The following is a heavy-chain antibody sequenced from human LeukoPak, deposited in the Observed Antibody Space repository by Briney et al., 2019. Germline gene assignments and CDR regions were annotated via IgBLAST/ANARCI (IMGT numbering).Heavy chain of an antibody. D-gene: IGHD6-13*01. Sequence: SETLSLTCTVSGGSVSSGTYYWSWIRQPPGKGLEWIGYIYYSGSTKYNPSLKSRVTISVDTSKNQFSLRLYSVTAADTAVYYCARDSLITAAGLVGMDVWGQGTTVTVSS. CDR1: GGSVSSGTYY. J-gene: IGHJ6*02. V-gene: IGHV4-61*01. CDR2: IYYSGST. CDR3: ARDSLITAAGLVGMDV.